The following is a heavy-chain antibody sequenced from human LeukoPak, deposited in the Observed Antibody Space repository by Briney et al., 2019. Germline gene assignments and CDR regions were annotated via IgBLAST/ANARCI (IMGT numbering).Heavy chain of an antibody. CDR1: GYTFAGYY. CDR2: INPNSGGT. D-gene: IGHD2-15*01. CDR3: AREEGPLKWWYFAGERPTRDDAFDI. Sequence: ASVKVSCKASGYTFAGYYMHWVRQAPGQGLEWMGWINPNSGGTNYAQKFQGRVTMTRDTSISTAYMELSRLRSDDTAVYYCAREEGPLKWWYFAGERPTRDDAFDIWGQGTMVTVSS. V-gene: IGHV1-2*02. J-gene: IGHJ3*02.